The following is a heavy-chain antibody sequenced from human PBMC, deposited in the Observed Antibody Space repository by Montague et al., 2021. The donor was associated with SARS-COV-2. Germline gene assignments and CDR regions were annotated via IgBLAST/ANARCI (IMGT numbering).Heavy chain of an antibody. CDR3: ARDPHDYGWFDP. J-gene: IGHJ5*02. CDR1: GGSISSASYY. V-gene: IGHV4-61*09. Sequence: TLSLTCTVSGGSISSASYYWSWIRQPAGKGLEWIGHIYSTVITNYSPSLKSGVTISVDLSKNQFSLKMTSVTAADTAVYYCARDPHDYGWFDPWGQGILVTVSS. CDR2: IYSTVIT. D-gene: IGHD4-17*01.